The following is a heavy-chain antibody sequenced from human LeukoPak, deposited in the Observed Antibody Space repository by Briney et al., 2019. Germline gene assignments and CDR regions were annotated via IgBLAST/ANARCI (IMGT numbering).Heavy chain of an antibody. CDR2: ISGSGGST. Sequence: AXXWVRQAPXKGLEWVSAISGSGGSTYYADSVKGRFTISRDNSKNTLYLQMNSLRAEDTAVYYCSMVRGVKYWGQGTLVTVSS. D-gene: IGHD3-10*01. CDR1: A. V-gene: IGHV3-23*01. J-gene: IGHJ4*02. CDR3: SMVRGVKY.